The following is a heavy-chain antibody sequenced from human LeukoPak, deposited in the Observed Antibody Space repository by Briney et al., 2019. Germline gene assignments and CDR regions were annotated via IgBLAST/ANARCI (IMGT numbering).Heavy chain of an antibody. Sequence: GGSLRLSCAASGFTFSSYAMHWVRQAPGKGLEWVAVISYDGSNKYYADSVKGRFTISGDNSKNTLYLQMNSLRAEDTAVYYCARGGDGYNWSFDYWGQGTLVTVSS. CDR2: ISYDGSNK. CDR3: ARGGDGYNWSFDY. V-gene: IGHV3-30-3*01. D-gene: IGHD5-24*01. J-gene: IGHJ4*02. CDR1: GFTFSSYA.